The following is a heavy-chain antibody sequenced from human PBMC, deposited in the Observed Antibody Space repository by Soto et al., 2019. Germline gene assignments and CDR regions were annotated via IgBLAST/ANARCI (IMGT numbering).Heavy chain of an antibody. CDR2: IKQDGSEK. D-gene: IGHD6-13*01. J-gene: IGHJ3*02. CDR1: GFTFSSYW. V-gene: IGHV3-7*01. CDR3: ARDRSIAAAGGPDAFDI. Sequence: GGSLRLSCAASGFTFSSYWMSWVRQAPGKGLEWVANIKQDGSEKYYVDSVKGRFTISRDNAKNSLYLQMNSLRAEDTAVYYCARDRSIAAAGGPDAFDIWGQGTMVTVSS.